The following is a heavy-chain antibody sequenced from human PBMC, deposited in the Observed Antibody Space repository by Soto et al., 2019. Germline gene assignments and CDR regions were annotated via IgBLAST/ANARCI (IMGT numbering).Heavy chain of an antibody. D-gene: IGHD2-21*02. CDR2: VNPSGGHT. V-gene: IGHV1-46*01. CDR3: AGGGHVVVVTAAFDY. Sequence: QVQLMQSGAEVKKPGASVKVSCKASGDTFTNYYIHWVRQAPGQGLEWMGTVNPSGGHTTYSQNFLGRVTMTRDTSTSTLYMDLTSLTSDDTAVYYCAGGGHVVVVTAAFDYWGQGTLVTVSS. J-gene: IGHJ4*02. CDR1: GDTFTNYY.